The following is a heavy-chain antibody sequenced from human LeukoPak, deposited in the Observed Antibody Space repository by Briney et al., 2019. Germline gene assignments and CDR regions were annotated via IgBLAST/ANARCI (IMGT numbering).Heavy chain of an antibody. J-gene: IGHJ4*02. D-gene: IGHD2-2*01. CDR2: INHSGST. Sequence: SETLSLTCTVSGGSFGNYYWSWIRQPPGKGLEWIGEINHSGSTNYNPSLKSRVTISVDTSKNQFSLKLSSVTAADTAVYYCAREGYCSSTSCYEGESDWGQGTLVTVSS. V-gene: IGHV4-34*01. CDR3: AREGYCSSTSCYEGESD. CDR1: GGSFGNYY.